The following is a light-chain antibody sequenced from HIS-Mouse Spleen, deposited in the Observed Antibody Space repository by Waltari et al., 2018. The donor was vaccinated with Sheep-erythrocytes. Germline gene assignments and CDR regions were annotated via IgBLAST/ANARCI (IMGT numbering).Light chain of an antibody. Sequence: QSALTQPASVSGSPGQSITISCTGTSLDVGCYNYVSWYQQHPGKAPKLMIYEVSNRASGVSNRFSGSKSGNTASLTISGLQAEDEADYYCSSYTSSSTWVFGGGTKLTVL. CDR1: SLDVGCYNY. CDR2: EVS. J-gene: IGLJ3*02. CDR3: SSYTSSSTWV. V-gene: IGLV2-14*01.